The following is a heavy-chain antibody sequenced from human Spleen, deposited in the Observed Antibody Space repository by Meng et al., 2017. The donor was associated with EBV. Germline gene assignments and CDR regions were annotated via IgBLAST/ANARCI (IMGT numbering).Heavy chain of an antibody. D-gene: IGHD6-19*01. Sequence: LRLWEPGQGAGTRVETRYPPCMVSGASCSSFYYWGWIRQPPGRGLEWIGSVHYTGSTYYSPSLKSRVTVSVATSKNQFSLRLTSVTAADTAVYYCARPFPSWQSSRLDPLGAWGQGTLVTVSS. CDR1: GASCSSFYY. V-gene: IGHV4-39*01. CDR3: ARPFPSWQSSRLDPLGA. CDR2: VHYTGST. J-gene: IGHJ5*02.